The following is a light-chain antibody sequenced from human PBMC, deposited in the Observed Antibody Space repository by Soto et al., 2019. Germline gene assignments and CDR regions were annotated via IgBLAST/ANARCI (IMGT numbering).Light chain of an antibody. CDR2: GVT. CDR3: SSYSTTSSPHVL. CDR1: GSDIGAYNF. J-gene: IGLJ2*01. V-gene: IGLV2-8*01. Sequence: QSALAQPPSASGSPGQSVTISCTGSGSDIGAYNFVSWYQQHPGKAPKLMIFGVTERPSGVPDRFSASKSGSTASLTISGIQAEDEADYYCSSYSTTSSPHVLFGGGTKVTVL.